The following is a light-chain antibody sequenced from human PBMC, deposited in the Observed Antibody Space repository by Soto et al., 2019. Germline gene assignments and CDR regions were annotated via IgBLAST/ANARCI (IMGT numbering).Light chain of an antibody. J-gene: IGLJ1*01. V-gene: IGLV1-40*01. CDR1: SSNIGAGYD. CDR2: ANI. Sequence: QSVLAQPPSVSGAPGQRVTISCTGSSSNIGAGYDVHWYQQLPGTVPKLLIYANINRPSGVPDRFSASKSGTSASLAITGLQAEDEADYYCQSYDSSLSGYVFGTGTKVTVL. CDR3: QSYDSSLSGYV.